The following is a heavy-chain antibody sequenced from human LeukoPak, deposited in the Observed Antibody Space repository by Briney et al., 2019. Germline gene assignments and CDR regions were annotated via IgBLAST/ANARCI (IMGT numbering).Heavy chain of an antibody. Sequence: SETLSLTCAVSGGSISSGGYSWSWIRQPPGKGLEWIGYIYYSGSTNYNPSLKSRVTISVDTSKNQFFLKLSSVTAADTAVYYCARENDSSGYYYDYWGQGTLVTVSS. CDR1: GGSISSGGYS. V-gene: IGHV4-61*08. D-gene: IGHD3-22*01. J-gene: IGHJ4*02. CDR2: IYYSGST. CDR3: ARENDSSGYYYDY.